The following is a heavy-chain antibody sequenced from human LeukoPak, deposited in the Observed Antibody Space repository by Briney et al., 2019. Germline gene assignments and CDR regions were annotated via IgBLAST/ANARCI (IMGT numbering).Heavy chain of an antibody. V-gene: IGHV3-53*01. CDR1: GFTVSSNY. D-gene: IGHD3/OR15-3a*01. CDR2: IYNDGNT. CDR3: ARDGALGL. Sequence: GGSLRLSCVASGFTVSSNYMNWVRQAPGKGLEWVSVIYNDGNTYYADSVKGRFTVSRDNSMNTLYLQMNSMRAEDTAVYYCARDGALGLWGQGTLVTVSS. J-gene: IGHJ4*02.